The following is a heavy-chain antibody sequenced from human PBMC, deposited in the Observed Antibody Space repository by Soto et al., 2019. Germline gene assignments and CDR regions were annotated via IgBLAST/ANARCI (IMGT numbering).Heavy chain of an antibody. CDR1: GGTFSSYA. CDR2: IIPIFGTA. D-gene: IGHD6-13*01. V-gene: IGHV1-69*12. CDR3: ASSGFPGIAAY. J-gene: IGHJ4*02. Sequence: QVQLVQSGAEVKKPGSSVKVSCKASGGTFSSYAISWVRQAPGQGLEWMGGIIPIFGTANYAQKFQGRVTITADESTRTAYMGLSSLRSEDTAVYYCASSGFPGIAAYWGQGTLVTVSS.